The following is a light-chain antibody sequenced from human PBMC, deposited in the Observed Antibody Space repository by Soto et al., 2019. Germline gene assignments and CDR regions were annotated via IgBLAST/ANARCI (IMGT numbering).Light chain of an antibody. CDR2: EVT. CDR1: SSDVGTYYL. V-gene: IGLV2-23*02. CDR3: CSYAGSSTYV. Sequence: QSALTQPASVSGSPGQSITISCTGTSSDVGTYYLVSWYQQYPGKAPKLMIYEVTKRPSGVSNRFSGSKSGNMASLTISGLQAEDEADYYCCSYAGSSTYVFGIGTKLTVL. J-gene: IGLJ1*01.